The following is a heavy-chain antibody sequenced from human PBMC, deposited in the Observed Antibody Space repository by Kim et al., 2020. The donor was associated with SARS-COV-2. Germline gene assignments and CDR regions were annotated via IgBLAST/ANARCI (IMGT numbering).Heavy chain of an antibody. CDR2: IKSKTDGGTT. CDR3: TTAPGGYYDFWSGYPYLPYFDY. V-gene: IGHV3-15*01. Sequence: GGSLRLSCAASGFTFSNAWMSWVRQAPGKGLEWVGRIKSKTDGGTTDYAAPVKGRFTISRDDSKNTLYLQMNSLKTEDTAVYYCTTAPGGYYDFWSGYPYLPYFDYWGQGTLVTVSS. D-gene: IGHD3-3*01. J-gene: IGHJ4*02. CDR1: GFTFSNAW.